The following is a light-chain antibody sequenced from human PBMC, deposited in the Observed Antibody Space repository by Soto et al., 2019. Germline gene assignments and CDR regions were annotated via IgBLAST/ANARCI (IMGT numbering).Light chain of an antibody. V-gene: IGKV3-11*01. CDR2: DGS. Sequence: EVVLTQSRGTLALSPGERATLSCRASQSVSTYLAWYQHKPGQAPRLLIYDGSKRATGTPARFSGSGSGTDFTLIISSLEPEDFGVYYCQQRNNDISFGGGTKVDIK. CDR1: QSVSTY. CDR3: QQRNNDIS. J-gene: IGKJ4*01.